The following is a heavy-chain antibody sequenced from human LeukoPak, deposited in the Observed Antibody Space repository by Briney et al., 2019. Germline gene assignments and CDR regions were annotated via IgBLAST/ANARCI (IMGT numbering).Heavy chain of an antibody. V-gene: IGHV4-38-2*01. CDR1: GYSISSGYY. CDR3: ASMDYYGSGSYPPGVYFDY. Sequence: ETLSLTCAVSGYSISSGYYWGWIRQPPGKGLEGIGSIYHSGSTYYNPSLKSRVTISVDTSKNQFSLKLSSVTAADTAVYYCASMDYYGSGSYPPGVYFDYWGQGTLVTVSS. D-gene: IGHD3-10*01. CDR2: IYHSGST. J-gene: IGHJ4*02.